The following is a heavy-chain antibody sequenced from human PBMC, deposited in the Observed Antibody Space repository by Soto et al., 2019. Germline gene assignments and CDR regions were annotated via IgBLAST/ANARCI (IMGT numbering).Heavy chain of an antibody. CDR1: GGSISSSSYY. D-gene: IGHD2-21*02. CDR2: IYYSGST. J-gene: IGHJ6*02. V-gene: IGHV4-39*01. CDR3: ARHSVVTAFRYPSYYYYGMDV. Sequence: SSETLSLTCTVSGGSISSSSYYWGWIRQPPGKGLEWIGSIYYSGSTYYNPSLKSRVTISVDTSKNQFSLKLSSVTAADTAVYYCARHSVVTAFRYPSYYYYGMDVWGQGTTVTVSS.